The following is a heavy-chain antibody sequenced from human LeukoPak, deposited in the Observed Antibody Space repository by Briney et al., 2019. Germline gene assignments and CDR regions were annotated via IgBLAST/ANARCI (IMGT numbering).Heavy chain of an antibody. J-gene: IGHJ4*02. Sequence: GESLRLSCAASGFTFSSYSMNWARQAPGKGLEWVSSISSSSSYVYYADSVKGRFTISRDNAKNSLYLQMNSLRAEDTAVYYCARDPGGGVRGVIIHPPFDYWGQGTLVTVSS. D-gene: IGHD3-10*01. V-gene: IGHV3-21*01. CDR3: ARDPGGGVRGVIIHPPFDY. CDR2: ISSSSSYV. CDR1: GFTFSSYS.